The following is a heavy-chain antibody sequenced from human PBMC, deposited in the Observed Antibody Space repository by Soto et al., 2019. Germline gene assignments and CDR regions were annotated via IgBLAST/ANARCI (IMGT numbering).Heavy chain of an antibody. J-gene: IGHJ4*02. V-gene: IGHV3-23*01. CDR1: GFTFSSYA. CDR2: ISVSGVST. D-gene: IGHD4-17*01. Sequence: GGSLRLSCAASGFTFSSYAMSWVRQAPGKGLEWVSAISVSGVSTYYADSVKGRFTISRDNSKNTLYLQMNSLRAEDTAVYYCAKADYGDYVVGLDYWGQGTLVTVSS. CDR3: AKADYGDYVVGLDY.